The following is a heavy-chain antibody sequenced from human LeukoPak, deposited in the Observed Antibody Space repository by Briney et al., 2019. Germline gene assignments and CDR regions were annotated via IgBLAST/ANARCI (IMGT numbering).Heavy chain of an antibody. Sequence: GTSLRLSCAASGFTFRDSAMHWVRQPPGKGLEGVAVSSYDGTNKYSADSVNGRFTISRDNSKNTLFLQMNNLRLEDTAVYYCAADYGDYVSPSDWGQGSLVIVSS. J-gene: IGHJ4*01. CDR1: GFTFRDSA. CDR2: SSYDGTNK. V-gene: IGHV3-30*04. CDR3: AADYGDYVSPSD. D-gene: IGHD4-17*01.